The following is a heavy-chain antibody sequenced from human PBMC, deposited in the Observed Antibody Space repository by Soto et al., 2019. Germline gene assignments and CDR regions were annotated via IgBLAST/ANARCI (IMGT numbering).Heavy chain of an antibody. CDR3: ARASDIGGSAMNFFDY. D-gene: IGHD2-2*01. J-gene: IGHJ4*02. CDR1: GGSISSSSCY. Sequence: PSDTLCLTCTVSGGSISSSSCYWGWIRQPPGKGLEWIGNIYYSGSTYYKSSLKSRVTISVDTSKNQFSLKLSSATAADTAVYYCARASDIGGSAMNFFDYWGQGTLVTDS. V-gene: IGHV4-39*01. CDR2: IYYSGST.